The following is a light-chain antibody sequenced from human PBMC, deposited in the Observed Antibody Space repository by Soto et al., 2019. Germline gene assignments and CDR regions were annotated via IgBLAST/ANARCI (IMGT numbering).Light chain of an antibody. CDR3: AAGDDGDGGPA. Sequence: QSVLTQPPSASGTPGQRVTISCSGSNSNIGNKYVDWYQQLPGTAPKLLMYRNNHRPSGVPDRFSGSKSGTSASLASSGLRSEDGADYYSAAGDDGDGGPAFGGGTKVTVL. CDR2: RNN. V-gene: IGLV1-47*01. CDR1: NSNIGNKY. J-gene: IGLJ3*02.